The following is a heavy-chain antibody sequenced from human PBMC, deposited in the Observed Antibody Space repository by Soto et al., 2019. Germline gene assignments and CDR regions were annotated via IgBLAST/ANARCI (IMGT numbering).Heavy chain of an antibody. V-gene: IGHV1-3*01. CDR3: ARERPTEATFSFDY. Sequence: ASVKVSCKASGYTFASYAIHWVRQAPGQRLEWMGWINVGNANTRYSQNFQDRVTITRDISASTAYMEVSSLRSEDTALYYCARERPTEATFSFDYSGQGTQVTVSS. CDR1: GYTFASYA. J-gene: IGHJ4*02. CDR2: INVGNANT. D-gene: IGHD4-17*01.